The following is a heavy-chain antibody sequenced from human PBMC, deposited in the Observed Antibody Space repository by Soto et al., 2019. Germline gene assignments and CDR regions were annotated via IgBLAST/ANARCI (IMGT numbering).Heavy chain of an antibody. J-gene: IGHJ5*02. V-gene: IGHV1-3*01. D-gene: IGHD4-17*01. CDR3: ARERTVPTVKYNWFHP. CDR1: GYTFTSYA. CDR2: INAGNGNT. Sequence: QVQLVQSGAEVKKPGASVKVSCKASGYTFTSYAMHWVRQAPGQRLEWMGWINAGNGNTKYSQKFQGRVTITRDTSASTAYMELSSLRSEDTAVYYCARERTVPTVKYNWFHPWGQGTLVTVSS.